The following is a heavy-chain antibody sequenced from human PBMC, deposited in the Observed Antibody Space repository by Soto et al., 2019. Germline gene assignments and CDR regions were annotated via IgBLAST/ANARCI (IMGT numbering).Heavy chain of an antibody. D-gene: IGHD1-1*01. CDR1: GFTFSSYS. J-gene: IGHJ6*03. CDR3: ARNASDDPHYYMDV. V-gene: IGHV3-21*01. CDR2: ISSSSSYI. Sequence: EVQLVESGGGLVKPGGSLRLSCAASGFTFSSYSMNWVRQAPGKGLEWVSSISSSSSYIYYADSVKGRFTISRDNAKNSLYLQMNSLRAEDTAVYYCARNASDDPHYYMDVWGKGTTVTVSS.